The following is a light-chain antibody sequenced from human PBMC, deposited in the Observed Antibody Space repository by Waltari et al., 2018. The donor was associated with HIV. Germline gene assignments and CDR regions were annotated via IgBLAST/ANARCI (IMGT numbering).Light chain of an antibody. CDR3: SSYTSSSTWV. CDR2: EVS. J-gene: IGLJ3*02. CDR1: SSAVAGSNH. V-gene: IGLV2-14*01. Sequence: QSALPQPASVSGSPGQALTISCTGTSSAVAGSNHVSWYHQHPGKAPKLMIYEVSNRPSGVSNRFSGSKSGNTASLTISGLQAEDEADYYCSSYTSSSTWVFGGGTKLTVL.